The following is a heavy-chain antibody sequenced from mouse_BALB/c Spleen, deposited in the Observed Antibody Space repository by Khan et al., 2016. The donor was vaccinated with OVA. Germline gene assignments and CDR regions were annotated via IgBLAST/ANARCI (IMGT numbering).Heavy chain of an antibody. D-gene: IGHD1-1*01. CDR1: GYTFTSYW. J-gene: IGHJ4*01. Sequence: DLVEPGASVKLSCKASGYTFTSYWFNWIKERPGQGLEWIGQIGPGSGSAYYNELFKGKATLTVDTSSSTVYIQLSSLSSEDSAVYFCARSNYYGRGLYAMDYWGQGTSVTVSS. CDR2: IGPGSGSA. V-gene: IGHV1S41*01. CDR3: ARSNYYGRGLYAMDY.